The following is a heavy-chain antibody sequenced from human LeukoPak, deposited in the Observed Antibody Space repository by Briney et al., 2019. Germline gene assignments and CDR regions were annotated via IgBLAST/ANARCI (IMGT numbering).Heavy chain of an antibody. CDR3: AREPGGGLRFLEWLGFDY. CDR1: GYTFTSYA. V-gene: IGHV7-4-1*02. J-gene: IGHJ4*02. CDR2: INTNTGNP. Sequence: GASVKVSCKASGYTFTSYAMNWVRQAPGQGLEWMGWINTNTGNPTYAQGFTGRFVFSLDTSVSTAYLQISSLKAEDTAVYYCAREPGGGLRFLEWLGFDYWGQGTLVTVSS. D-gene: IGHD3-3*01.